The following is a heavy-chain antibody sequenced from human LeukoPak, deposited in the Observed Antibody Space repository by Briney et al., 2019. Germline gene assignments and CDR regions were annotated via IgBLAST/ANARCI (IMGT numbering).Heavy chain of an antibody. V-gene: IGHV1-24*01. CDR1: GDTLIKLS. Sequence: ASAKFSCKISGDTLIKLSIHWLLQAPGKEPEWRVGFDPEDGEIIYAQKFQGRVTMTEDTSTDTSYMELSSLRLEDTAVYYCAKLDGLSWHTKCAFDIWGHGKMVTVSS. CDR2: FDPEDGEI. CDR3: AKLDGLSWHTKCAFDI. J-gene: IGHJ3*02. D-gene: IGHD6-13*01.